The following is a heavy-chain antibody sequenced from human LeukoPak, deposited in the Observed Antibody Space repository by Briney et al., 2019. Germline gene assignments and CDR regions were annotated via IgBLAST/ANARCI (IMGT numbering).Heavy chain of an antibody. CDR3: ARGEYYSDTSSYFDY. V-gene: IGHV3-30*03. CDR1: GFTFSSYG. CDR2: ISHDRSNK. J-gene: IGHJ4*02. Sequence: PGRSLRLSCAASGFTFSSYGMNWVRQAPGKGLEWEAVISHDRSNKYYADSVKGRFTISRDNSKNTLFVQMSSLRAEDTAVYYCARGEYYSDTSSYFDYWGQGTLVTVSS. D-gene: IGHD3-22*01.